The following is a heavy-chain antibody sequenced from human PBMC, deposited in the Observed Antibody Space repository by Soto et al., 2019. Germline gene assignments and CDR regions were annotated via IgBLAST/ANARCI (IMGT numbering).Heavy chain of an antibody. J-gene: IGHJ3*02. CDR3: ARHLWVGTSWYLGAFDI. CDR1: GDSIGNYY. V-gene: IGHV4-59*08. Sequence: QVQLQESGPGLVKPSETLSLTCTVSGDSIGNYYWSWIRQPPGKGLEWIRYIYYSGSTNYNPSLKSRVTRSVDTSKNQFSLKPNSVTAADTAVYYCARHLWVGTSWYLGAFDIWSQGTMVSVSS. CDR2: IYYSGST. D-gene: IGHD6-13*01.